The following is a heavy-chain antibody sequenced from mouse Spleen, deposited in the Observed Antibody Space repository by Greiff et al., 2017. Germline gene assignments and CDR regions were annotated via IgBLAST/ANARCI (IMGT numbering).Heavy chain of an antibody. V-gene: IGHV1-15*01. Sequence: QVQLQQSGAELVRPGASVTLSCKASGYTFTDYEMHWVKQTHVHGLEWIGAIDPETGGTAYNQKFKGKAILTADKSSSTAYMELRSLTSEDSAVYYCTRSITTEGYYAMDYWGQGTSVTVSS. CDR2: IDPETGGT. D-gene: IGHD1-1*01. CDR1: GYTFTDYE. CDR3: TRSITTEGYYAMDY. J-gene: IGHJ4*01.